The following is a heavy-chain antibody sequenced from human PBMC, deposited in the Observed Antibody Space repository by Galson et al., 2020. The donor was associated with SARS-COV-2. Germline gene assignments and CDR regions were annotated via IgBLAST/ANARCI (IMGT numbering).Heavy chain of an antibody. CDR2: ISYTGST. J-gene: IGHJ4*02. CDR3: ARGQQTELLTPFDF. D-gene: IGHD1-26*01. V-gene: IGHV4-59*12. Sequence: PSETLSLTCTVSGGSISSYYWSWIRQPSGRGLEWIGYISYTGSTVYNPSLKSRVTISVDRSKNQFSLSLISVTAADTAVYYCARGQQTELLTPFDFWGQGTLVTVSS. CDR1: GGSISSYY.